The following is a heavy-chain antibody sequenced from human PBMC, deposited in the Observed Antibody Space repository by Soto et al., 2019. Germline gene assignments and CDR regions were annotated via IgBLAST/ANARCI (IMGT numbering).Heavy chain of an antibody. Sequence: ASVKVSCKASGYTFTSYYIHWVRQAPGQGLEWMGIINPSGGSTTYAQKYQGRVTMTRDTSTSTVYMELSSLRSEDTAVYYCARRGACISTSCSLDYWGQGTLVTVSS. CDR2: INPSGGST. V-gene: IGHV1-46*01. D-gene: IGHD2-2*01. J-gene: IGHJ4*02. CDR3: ARRGACISTSCSLDY. CDR1: GYTFTSYY.